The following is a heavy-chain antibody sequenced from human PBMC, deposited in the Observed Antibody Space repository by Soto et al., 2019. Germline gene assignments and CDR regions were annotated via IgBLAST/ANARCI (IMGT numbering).Heavy chain of an antibody. CDR3: AKDGTNYDSSGYLGS. V-gene: IGHV3-23*01. D-gene: IGHD3-22*01. J-gene: IGHJ5*02. CDR1: GFTFSSYA. CDR2: ISGSGGST. Sequence: GGSLRLSCAASGFTFSSYAMSWVRQAPGKGLEWVSAISGSGGSTYYADSVKGRFTISRDNSKNTLYLQMNSLRAEDTAVYYCAKDGTNYDSSGYLGSWGQGTLVTVSS.